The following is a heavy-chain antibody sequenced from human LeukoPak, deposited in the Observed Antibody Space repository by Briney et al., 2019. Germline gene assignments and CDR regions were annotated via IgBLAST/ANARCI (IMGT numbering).Heavy chain of an antibody. CDR2: INSAGRST. V-gene: IGHV3-74*01. J-gene: IGHJ4*02. CDR1: AVPFSSYG. Sequence: GGSLRVSCAASAVPFSSYGMHWVRQAPGKGLVWVSRINSAGRSTSYADSVKGRFTFPRDNAKNTLYLQMNSLRAEDTAVYYCASEDGYSDYWGQGTLVTVSS. CDR3: ASEDGYSDY.